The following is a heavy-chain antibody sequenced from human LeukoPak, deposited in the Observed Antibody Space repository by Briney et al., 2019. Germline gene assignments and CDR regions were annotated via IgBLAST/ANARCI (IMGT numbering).Heavy chain of an antibody. D-gene: IGHD4-23*01. CDR3: ARRGAGYGGNPIDY. J-gene: IGHJ4*02. Sequence: PGGSLRLSCAASGFTFSSYEMNFVRQAARHRLESFSYISSSGSTIYYADSVKGRFTISRDNAKNSLYLQMNSLRAEDTAVYYCARRGAGYGGNPIDYWGQGTLVTVSS. CDR1: GFTFSSYE. CDR2: ISSSGSTI. V-gene: IGHV3-48*03.